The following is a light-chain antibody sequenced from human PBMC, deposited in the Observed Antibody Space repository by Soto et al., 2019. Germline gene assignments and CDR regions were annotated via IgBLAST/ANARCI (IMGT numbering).Light chain of an antibody. V-gene: IGKV1-5*01. J-gene: IGKJ1*01. Sequence: DIQMTQSPSTLSASVGDRVTITCRASQSIGNWLAWYQQKPGKAPKLLIYDASSLQSGVPSRFSGSGFGTEFTLTISSLQPGDFATYYCQQYSSRSTFGQGTKVDIK. CDR2: DAS. CDR3: QQYSSRST. CDR1: QSIGNW.